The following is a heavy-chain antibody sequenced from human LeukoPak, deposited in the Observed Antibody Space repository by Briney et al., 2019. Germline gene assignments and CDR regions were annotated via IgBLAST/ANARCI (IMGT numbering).Heavy chain of an antibody. D-gene: IGHD5-12*01. J-gene: IGHJ3*02. Sequence: GASVKVSCKVSGYTLTELSTHWVRQAPGKGLEWMGGFDPEDGETIYAQKFQGRVTMTEDTSTDTAYMELSSLRSEDTAVYYCATDRGGYDANDAFDIWGQGTMVTVSS. CDR3: ATDRGGYDANDAFDI. CDR1: GYTLTELS. V-gene: IGHV1-24*01. CDR2: FDPEDGET.